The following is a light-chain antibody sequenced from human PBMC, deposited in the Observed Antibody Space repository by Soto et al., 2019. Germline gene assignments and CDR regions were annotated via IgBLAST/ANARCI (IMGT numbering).Light chain of an antibody. CDR3: QQRSNGLT. Sequence: EIVLTQSPATLSLSPGERATLSCRASQSVRTFLAWYQLKPGQPPRLLIYDASNRATGIPARFSGSGSGTDFTLTISSLEPEDFAIYYCQQRSNGLTFGGGTKVGIK. CDR1: QSVRTF. V-gene: IGKV3-11*01. CDR2: DAS. J-gene: IGKJ4*01.